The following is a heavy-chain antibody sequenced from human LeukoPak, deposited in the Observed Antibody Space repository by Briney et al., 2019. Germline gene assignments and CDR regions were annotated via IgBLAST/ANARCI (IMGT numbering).Heavy chain of an antibody. V-gene: IGHV3-53*01. CDR2: IYSGGST. CDR3: ARDLSQSRYCSGGSCYYY. J-gene: IGHJ4*02. Sequence: GGSLRLSCVASGFTVSSNYMSWVRQAPGKGLEWVSVIYSGGSTYYADSVKGRFTISRDNSKNTLYLQMNSLRGEDTAVYYCARDLSQSRYCSGGSCYYYWGQGTLVTVSS. CDR1: GFTVSSNY. D-gene: IGHD2-15*01.